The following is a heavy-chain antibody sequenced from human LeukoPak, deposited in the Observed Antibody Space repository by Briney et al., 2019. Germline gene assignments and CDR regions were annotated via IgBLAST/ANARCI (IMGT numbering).Heavy chain of an antibody. CDR1: GFTFSSYE. CDR3: ARRGQVSSTWNGDY. CDR2: ISSSGSTI. V-gene: IGHV3-48*03. J-gene: IGHJ4*02. Sequence: GGSLRLSCAASGFTFSSYEMSWVRQAPGKGLEWVSYISSSGSTIYYADSVKGRFTISRDNSKNTLYLQMNSLRAEDTALYYCARRGQVSSTWNGDYWGQGTLVTVSS. D-gene: IGHD6-13*01.